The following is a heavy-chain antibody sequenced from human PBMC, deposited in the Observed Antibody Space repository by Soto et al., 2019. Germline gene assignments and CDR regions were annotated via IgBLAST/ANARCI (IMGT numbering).Heavy chain of an antibody. CDR1: GGSISSGGYY. V-gene: IGHV4-39*07. D-gene: IGHD3-16*01. CDR2: IYHGGST. J-gene: IGHJ4*02. Sequence: SETLSLTCTVSGGSISSGGYYWSWIRQHPGKGLEWIGDIYHGGSTYYNPSLKSRVTISADKSKNQFSLNLSSVTAADTAVYYCARVLGGTAHFDYWGQGTLVTVSS. CDR3: ARVLGGTAHFDY.